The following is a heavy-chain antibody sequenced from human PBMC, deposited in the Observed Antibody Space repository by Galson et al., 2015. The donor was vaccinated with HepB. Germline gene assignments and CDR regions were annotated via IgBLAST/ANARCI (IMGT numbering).Heavy chain of an antibody. V-gene: IGHV3-48*03. CDR1: GFTFSSFE. CDR3: ARGVAIVLETADHYFDY. CDR2: ITSNGDPI. J-gene: IGHJ4*02. D-gene: IGHD3-3*01. Sequence: SLRLSCATSGFTFSSFEMSWVRQAPGKGLEWISYITSNGDPIYYADSVKGRFTISRDNAKDSLYLQMNSLRAEDTAVYYCARGVAIVLETADHYFDYWGQGTLVTVSS.